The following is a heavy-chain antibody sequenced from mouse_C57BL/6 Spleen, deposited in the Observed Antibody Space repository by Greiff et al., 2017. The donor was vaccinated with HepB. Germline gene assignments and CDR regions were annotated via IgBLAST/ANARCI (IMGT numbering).Heavy chain of an antibody. CDR2: IDPSDSYT. Sequence: QVQLQQPGAELVMPGASVKLSCKASGYTFTSYWMHWVKQRPGQGLEWIGEIDPSDSYTNYNQKFKGKSTLTVDKSSSTAYMQLSSLTSEDSAVYYCARDGSHPHWYFDVWGTGTTVTVSS. CDR1: GYTFTSYW. D-gene: IGHD1-1*01. J-gene: IGHJ1*03. V-gene: IGHV1-69*01. CDR3: ARDGSHPHWYFDV.